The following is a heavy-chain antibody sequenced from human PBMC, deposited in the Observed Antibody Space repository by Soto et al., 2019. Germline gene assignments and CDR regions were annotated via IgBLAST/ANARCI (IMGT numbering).Heavy chain of an antibody. V-gene: IGHV3-74*01. J-gene: IGHJ4*02. CDR1: GFTFSSYW. Sequence: PGGSLRLSCAASGFTFSSYWMHWVRQAPGKGLVWVSRINSDGRSTSYADSVKGRFTISRDNAKNTLYLQMNSLRAEDTAVYYCVRRDSLLPFDYWGQGTLVTVSS. D-gene: IGHD2-15*01. CDR2: INSDGRST. CDR3: VRRDSLLPFDY.